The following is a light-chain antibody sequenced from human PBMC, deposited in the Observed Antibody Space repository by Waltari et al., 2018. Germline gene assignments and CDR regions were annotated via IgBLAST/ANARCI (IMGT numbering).Light chain of an antibody. V-gene: IGKV3-20*01. J-gene: IGKJ2*01. CDR3: QQYGSSPYT. CDR1: QSVSTSY. Sequence: EIVLTQSPGTLSLSPGERATLPCRSRQSVSTSYLAWYQQKPGQAPRLLIYGSSSRATGIPDMFSGSGAGTDFTLTISRLEPEDFAVYYCQQYGSSPYTFGQGTKLEIK. CDR2: GSS.